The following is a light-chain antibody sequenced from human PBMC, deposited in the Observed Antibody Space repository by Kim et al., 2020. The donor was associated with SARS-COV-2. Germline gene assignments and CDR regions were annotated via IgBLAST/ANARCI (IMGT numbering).Light chain of an antibody. Sequence: GQAITISCTGTSSDVGGNSHVSWYQVQPGKAPKLMIYDVSKRTSGVSNRFSGSKSGNTASLTISGLQAEDEAGYYCSSYTNSTTWVFGGGTKVTVL. V-gene: IGLV2-14*04. CDR1: SSDVGGNSH. J-gene: IGLJ3*02. CDR2: DVS. CDR3: SSYTNSTTWV.